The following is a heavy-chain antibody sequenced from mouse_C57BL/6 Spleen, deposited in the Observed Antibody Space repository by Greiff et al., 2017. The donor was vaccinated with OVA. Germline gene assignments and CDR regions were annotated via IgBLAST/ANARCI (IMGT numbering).Heavy chain of an antibody. V-gene: IGHV1-69*01. CDR3: ARSLDSSGYGYFDY. CDR2: IDPSDSYT. D-gene: IGHD3-2*02. Sequence: VQLQQSGAELVMPGASVKLSCKASGYTFTSYWMHWVKQRPGQGLEWIGEIDPSDSYTNYNQKFKGKSTLTVDKSSSTAYMQLSSLTSEDSAVYYCARSLDSSGYGYFDYWGQGTTLTVSS. J-gene: IGHJ2*01. CDR1: GYTFTSYW.